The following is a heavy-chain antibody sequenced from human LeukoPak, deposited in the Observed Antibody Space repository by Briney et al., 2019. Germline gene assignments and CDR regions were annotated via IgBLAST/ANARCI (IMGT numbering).Heavy chain of an antibody. CDR2: ISAYNGNT. D-gene: IGHD3-10*01. V-gene: IGHV1-18*01. J-gene: IGHJ5*02. CDR3: ARDRGSGTLNNWFDP. Sequence: ASVKVSCKASGYTFTSYGISWVRQAPGQGLEWMGWISAYNGNTNYAQKLQGRVTMTTDTSTSTAYMELRSLKSDDTAVYYCARDRGSGTLNNWFDPWGQGALVTVSS. CDR1: GYTFTSYG.